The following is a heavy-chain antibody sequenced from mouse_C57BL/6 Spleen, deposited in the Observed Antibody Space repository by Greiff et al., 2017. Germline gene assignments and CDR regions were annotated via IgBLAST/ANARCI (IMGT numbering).Heavy chain of an antibody. CDR2: INPNNGGT. CDR3: ARGEDGYYLAWFAY. V-gene: IGHV1-18*01. CDR1: GYTFTDYN. Sequence: VQLQQSGPELVKPGASVKIPCKASGYTFTDYNMDWVKQSHGKSLEWIGDINPNNGGTIYNQKFKGKATLTVDKSSSTAYMELRSLTSEDTAVYYCARGEDGYYLAWFAYWGQGTLVTVSA. J-gene: IGHJ3*01. D-gene: IGHD2-3*01.